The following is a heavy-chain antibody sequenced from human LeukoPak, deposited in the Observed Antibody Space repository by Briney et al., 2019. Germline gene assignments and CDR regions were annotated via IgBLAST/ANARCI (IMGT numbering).Heavy chain of an antibody. J-gene: IGHJ4*02. V-gene: IGHV4-59*08. CDR2: IYYTGSA. D-gene: IGHD3-9*01. CDR3: VRRVRYFGQNDY. Sequence: SELLSLPCTVSGASMSDYYWSWIRQPPGKGLEWIGYIYYTGSANYNPSLKSRVTMSVDTSKNQISLKLSSVTAADSAVYYCVRRVRYFGQNDYWGQGTLVTVSS. CDR1: GASMSDYY.